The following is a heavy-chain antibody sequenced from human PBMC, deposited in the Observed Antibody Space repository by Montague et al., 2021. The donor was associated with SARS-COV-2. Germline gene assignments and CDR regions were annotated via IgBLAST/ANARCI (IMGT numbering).Heavy chain of an antibody. CDR3: ARHRRAQYGNFDH. CDR2: INHSGST. J-gene: IGHJ4*02. D-gene: IGHD1-1*01. V-gene: IGHV4-34*01. Sequence: SETLSLTCAVYGGSFSGYYYSWICQPPGQGLERIGEINHSGSTNSNPSLKSRVTISVDTSKNQCSLYLSSVTAADTAVYYCARHRRAQYGNFDHWGQGTLVTVSS. CDR1: GGSFSGYY.